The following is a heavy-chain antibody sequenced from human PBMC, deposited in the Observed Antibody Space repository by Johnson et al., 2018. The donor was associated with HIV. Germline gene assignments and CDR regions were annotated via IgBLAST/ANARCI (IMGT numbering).Heavy chain of an antibody. CDR3: ARVRWVSKWLSYDAFDI. CDR2: ISYDGSNK. J-gene: IGHJ3*02. CDR1: GFTFSSYA. D-gene: IGHD3-22*01. V-gene: IGHV3-30-3*01. Sequence: QVQVVESGGGVVQPGRSLRLSCAASGFTFSSYAMHWFRQVPGKGLEWVAVISYDGSNKYYADSVKGRLTISRDNSKNTLYLQMNSLRAEDTAVYYCARVRWVSKWLSYDAFDIWGQGTMVTVSS.